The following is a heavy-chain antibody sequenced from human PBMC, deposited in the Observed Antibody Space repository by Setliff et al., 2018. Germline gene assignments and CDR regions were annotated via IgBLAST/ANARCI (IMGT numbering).Heavy chain of an antibody. CDR3: ARGGSWYFDY. CDR2: INPIGGGT. V-gene: IGHV1-46*01. J-gene: IGHJ4*02. Sequence: ASVKVSCKASGYTFTTYYMHWVRQAPGQGLEWMGIINPIGGGTGYAEKFQGRVTMSRDTSTSTVYMQLSSLRFEDTAVYYCARGGSWYFDYWGQGTLVTVSS. CDR1: GYTFTTYY. D-gene: IGHD3-16*01.